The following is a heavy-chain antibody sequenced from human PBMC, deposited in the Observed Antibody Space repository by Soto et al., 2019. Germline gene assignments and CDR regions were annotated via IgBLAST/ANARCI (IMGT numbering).Heavy chain of an antibody. CDR1: GFTFSIYG. CDR2: ISYDGSKK. Sequence: QVQLVESGGGVVQPGRSLRLSCAASGFTFSIYGMYWVRQAPGKGLEWVAVISYDGSKKYYGDSVKGRFTVSRDTSKNTLYLQMNSLRAEDTAVYYCAKDLRMETAATPNSDLDYWGQGTLVTVSS. J-gene: IGHJ4*02. CDR3: AKDLRMETAATPNSDLDY. V-gene: IGHV3-30*18. D-gene: IGHD6-25*01.